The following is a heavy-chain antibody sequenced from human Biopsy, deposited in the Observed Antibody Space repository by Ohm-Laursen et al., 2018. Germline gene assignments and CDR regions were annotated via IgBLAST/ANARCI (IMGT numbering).Heavy chain of an antibody. V-gene: IGHV3-23*01. D-gene: IGHD5-24*01. J-gene: IGHJ4*02. CDR2: ISASDDSK. CDR1: GFTFTNYA. Sequence: SLGLSCAASGFTFTNYAMSWVRQAPGKGLEWVSSISASDDSKYYGDPVKGRFTISRDSSKNTLYLQMNSLRVEDTAVYYCARGPSGVATIGRGQGTLVTVSS. CDR3: ARGPSGVATIG.